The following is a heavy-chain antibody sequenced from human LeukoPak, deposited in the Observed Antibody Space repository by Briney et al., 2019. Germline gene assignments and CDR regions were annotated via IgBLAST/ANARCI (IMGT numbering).Heavy chain of an antibody. CDR3: ARQPINTAAFDI. CDR1: GASINGYY. Sequence: SETLSLTCSVSGASINGYYWSWIRQPPGKGQEWIAYVRDNGENNYNPSLKSRVAISVDTANNQISLRLNFVSAADTAVYYCARQPINTAAFDIWGLGTMVTVSS. V-gene: IGHV4-59*08. J-gene: IGHJ3*02. D-gene: IGHD5-18*01. CDR2: VRDNGEN.